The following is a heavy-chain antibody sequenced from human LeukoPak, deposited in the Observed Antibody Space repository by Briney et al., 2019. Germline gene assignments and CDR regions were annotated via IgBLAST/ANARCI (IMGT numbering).Heavy chain of an antibody. CDR1: GFTFSSYA. Sequence: GGSLRLSCAASGFTFSSYAMSWVRQAPGKGLEWVSYISSSGSTIYYADSVKGRFTISRDNAKNSLYLQMNSLRAEDTAVYYCARDRMVRGVIPYYYYYMDVWGKGTTVTVSS. CDR3: ARDRMVRGVIPYYYYYMDV. J-gene: IGHJ6*03. V-gene: IGHV3-48*04. CDR2: ISSSGSTI. D-gene: IGHD3-10*01.